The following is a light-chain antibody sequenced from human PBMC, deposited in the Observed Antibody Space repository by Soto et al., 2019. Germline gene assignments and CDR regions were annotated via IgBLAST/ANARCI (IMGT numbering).Light chain of an antibody. Sequence: EIVLTQSPATLSLSPGERATLSCRASQSVGDYLGWYQQKPGQAPRLLIYDASQRATGVPARFSASGSGTDFTLTISSLEPDDFATYYCQQYDTSPLTFGGGTKVEIK. CDR1: QSVGDY. CDR3: QQYDTSPLT. V-gene: IGKV3-11*01. J-gene: IGKJ4*01. CDR2: DAS.